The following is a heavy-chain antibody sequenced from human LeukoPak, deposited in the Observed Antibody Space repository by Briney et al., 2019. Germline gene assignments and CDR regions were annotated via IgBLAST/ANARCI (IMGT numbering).Heavy chain of an antibody. V-gene: IGHV3-49*04. CDR1: GFTFGDYA. CDR2: IRSKAYGGTT. Sequence: GGSLRLSCTASGFTFGDYAMSWVRQAPGMGLEWVGFIRSKAYGGTTEYAASVKGRFTISRDDSKSIAYLQMNSLKTEDTAVYYCTRDLFPTYTNYYYNMDVWGQGTTVTVSS. CDR3: TRDLFPTYTNYYYNMDV. J-gene: IGHJ6*02. D-gene: IGHD2/OR15-2a*01.